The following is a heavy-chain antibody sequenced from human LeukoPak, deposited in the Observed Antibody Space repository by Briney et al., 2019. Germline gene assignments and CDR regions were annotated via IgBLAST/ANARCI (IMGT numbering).Heavy chain of an antibody. D-gene: IGHD3-3*01. CDR3: TRLPLESTRPMERF. CDR1: GFTFSDSA. Sequence: PGGSLRLSCAASGFTFSDSAIHWVRQASGKGLEWVGRIRSKANTYATAYTASVKGRFTVSRDDSKNTAYLQMNSLKTEDTAVYYCTRLPLESTRPMERFWGQGTLVTVSS. J-gene: IGHJ4*02. CDR2: IRSKANTYAT. V-gene: IGHV3-73*01.